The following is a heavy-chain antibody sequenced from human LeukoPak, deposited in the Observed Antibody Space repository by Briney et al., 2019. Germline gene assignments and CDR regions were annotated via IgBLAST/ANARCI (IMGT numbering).Heavy chain of an antibody. CDR3: ARGIPAATHWGIYGMDV. D-gene: IGHD2-2*01. V-gene: IGHV3-74*01. Sequence: GGSLRLSCAASGFTFSSYWMNWVRQAPGKGLVWVSRIASDGSSTTYADSVKGRFSISRDNAKNTLYLQMNSLRVEDTAVYYCARGIPAATHWGIYGMDVWGQGTTVTVSS. CDR1: GFTFSSYW. J-gene: IGHJ6*02. CDR2: IASDGSST.